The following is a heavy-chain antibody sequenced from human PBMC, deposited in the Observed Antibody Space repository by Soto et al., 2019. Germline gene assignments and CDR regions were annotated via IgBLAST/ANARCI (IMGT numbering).Heavy chain of an antibody. D-gene: IGHD6-6*01. Sequence: ASVKVSCKASGGTFSSYAISWVLQAPGQGLEWMGGIIPIFGTANYAQKFQGRVTITADESTSTAYMELSSLRSEDTAVYYCARGLRQLDSTGAFDIWGQGTMVTVSS. CDR3: ARGLRQLDSTGAFDI. J-gene: IGHJ3*02. V-gene: IGHV1-69*13. CDR2: IIPIFGTA. CDR1: GGTFSSYA.